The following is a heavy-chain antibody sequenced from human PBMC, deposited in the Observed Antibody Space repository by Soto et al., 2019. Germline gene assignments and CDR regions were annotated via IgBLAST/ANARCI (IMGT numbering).Heavy chain of an antibody. D-gene: IGHD1-26*01. CDR1: GFTFSTYG. CDR2: MGNDGITT. J-gene: IGHJ3*02. V-gene: IGHV3-30*02. CDR3: AKEFQWELHAFDI. Sequence: PGGSLRLSXAASGFTFSTYGMHWVRQAPGKGLEWVAVMGNDGITTFYADSVKGRFTISRDNSKNTLFLQMNSLRADDTAVYYCAKEFQWELHAFDIWGQGTMVTVSS.